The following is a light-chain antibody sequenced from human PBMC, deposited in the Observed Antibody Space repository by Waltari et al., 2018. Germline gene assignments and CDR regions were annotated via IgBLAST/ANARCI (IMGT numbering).Light chain of an antibody. CDR1: RSNIGSNY. Sequence: QSVLTPPPSASGTPAQRVTISCSGTRSNIGSNYLYWYQQLPGTAPKLLIYRNNQRPSGVPDRFSGSKSGTSASLAISGLRSEDEADYYCAAWDDSLSGRVFGGGTKVTVL. V-gene: IGLV1-47*01. CDR2: RNN. CDR3: AAWDDSLSGRV. J-gene: IGLJ3*02.